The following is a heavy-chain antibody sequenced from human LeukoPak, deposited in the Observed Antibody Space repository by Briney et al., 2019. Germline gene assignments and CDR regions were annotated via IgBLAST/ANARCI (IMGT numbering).Heavy chain of an antibody. CDR1: RFTFSNFA. CDR2: ISGSAYST. V-gene: IGHV3-23*01. Sequence: PGGSLRLSCAASRFTFSNFAMSWVRQAPGKGLEWVSTISGSAYSTYYADSVKGRFTISRDNSKNALFLQMNSLRAEDTAVYYCARADRHMITFGGVIDSWGQGTLVTVSS. D-gene: IGHD3-16*01. J-gene: IGHJ5*01. CDR3: ARADRHMITFGGVIDS.